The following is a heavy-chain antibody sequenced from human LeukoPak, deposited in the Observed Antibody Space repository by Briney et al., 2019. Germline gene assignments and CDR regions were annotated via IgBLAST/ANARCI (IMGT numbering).Heavy chain of an antibody. CDR3: ASEPGYSSSWYSKDDAFDI. CDR1: GGSISSSSYY. D-gene: IGHD6-13*01. V-gene: IGHV4-39*01. CDR2: IYYSGST. Sequence: SSETLSLTCTVSGGSISSSSYYWGWIRQPPGKGLEWIGSIYYSGSTYYNPSLKSRVTISVDTSKNQFSLKLSSVTAADTAVYYCASEPGYSSSWYSKDDAFDIWGQGTMVTVSS. J-gene: IGHJ3*02.